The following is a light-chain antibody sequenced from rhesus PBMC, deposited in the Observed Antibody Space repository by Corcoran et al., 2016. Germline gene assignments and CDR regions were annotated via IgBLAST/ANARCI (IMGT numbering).Light chain of an antibody. CDR2: FAK. J-gene: IGKJ1*01. Sequence: DIQMSHSPSSLSASVGDRVTITCRASQGISSYLNWYQQKPGKAPNLLIYFAKRLESGVPSRFSGSGAGSECTLTITSLQPEDSATYYCQQGDSNPRTFGQGTKVEIK. V-gene: IGKV1-32*04. CDR3: QQGDSNPRT. CDR1: QGISSY.